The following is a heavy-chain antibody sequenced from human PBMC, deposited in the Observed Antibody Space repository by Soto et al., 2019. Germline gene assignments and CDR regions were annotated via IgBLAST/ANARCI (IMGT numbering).Heavy chain of an antibody. CDR2: INPGNPAGRST. D-gene: IGHD1-26*01. CDR1: GYTLTTFF. CDR3: AREAIVAGATTGMDV. Sequence: ASVKVSCKASGYTLTTFFMQWVRQAPGQGLEWMGVINPGNPAGRSTTYAQEFQGRVTMTTDTSTSTVYMELSRLRSDDTAVYYCAREAIVAGATTGMDVWGQGTTVTVSS. V-gene: IGHV1-46*01. J-gene: IGHJ6*02.